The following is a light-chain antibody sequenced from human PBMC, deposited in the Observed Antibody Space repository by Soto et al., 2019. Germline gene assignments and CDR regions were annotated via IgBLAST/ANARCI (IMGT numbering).Light chain of an antibody. V-gene: IGLV2-14*01. CDR3: STYTRTFYV. J-gene: IGLJ1*01. CDR2: EVS. CDR1: SSDVGRYNY. Sequence: QSVLTQPASVSGSPGQSITISCTGSSSDVGRYNYVSWYQQRPGKAPKLIIFEVSSRPSGISSRFSGSKSGNTASLTIFGLQNEDEADYYCSTYTRTFYVFGTGTKVTVL.